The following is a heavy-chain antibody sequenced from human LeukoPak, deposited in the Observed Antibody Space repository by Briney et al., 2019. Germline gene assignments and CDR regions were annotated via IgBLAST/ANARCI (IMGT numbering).Heavy chain of an antibody. CDR2: INPNSGGT. Sequence: GASVKLSCTASGYIFSDYYMHWGRQAPGQGLEWMGWINPNSGGTNFAQKFQDRVTLTRDTSISTAYMELSRVRSDDTAGYYCARVARSDYFPAEFDFWGQGTLVTVSS. D-gene: IGHD3-22*01. CDR3: ARVARSDYFPAEFDF. CDR1: GYIFSDYY. J-gene: IGHJ4*02. V-gene: IGHV1-2*02.